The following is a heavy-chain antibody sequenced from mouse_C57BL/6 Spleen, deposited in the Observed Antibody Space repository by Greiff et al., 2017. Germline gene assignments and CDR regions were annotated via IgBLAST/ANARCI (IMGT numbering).Heavy chain of an antibody. Sequence: QVQLQQPGAELVKPGASVKVSCKASGYTFTSYWMHWVKQRPGQGLEWIGRIHPSDGDTNYNQKFKGKATLTVDKSSSTAYMQLSSLTSEDSAVYYCAIRDYYGSSYWYFDVWGTGTTVTVSS. CDR1: GYTFTSYW. J-gene: IGHJ1*03. CDR3: AIRDYYGSSYWYFDV. CDR2: IHPSDGDT. D-gene: IGHD1-1*01. V-gene: IGHV1-74*01.